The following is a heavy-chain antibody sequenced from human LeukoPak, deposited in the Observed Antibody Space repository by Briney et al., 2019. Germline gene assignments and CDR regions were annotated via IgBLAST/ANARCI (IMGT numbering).Heavy chain of an antibody. J-gene: IGHJ4*02. CDR2: ISWDGGST. CDR1: GFTFDDYT. Sequence: PGGSLRLSCAASGFTFDDYTMHWVRQAPGKGLEWVSLISWDGGSTYYADSVKGRFTISRDNSKNSLYLQMNSLRTEDTALYYCAKDISRIAAAVNYFDYWGQGTLVTVSS. CDR3: AKDISRIAAAVNYFDY. V-gene: IGHV3-43*01. D-gene: IGHD6-13*01.